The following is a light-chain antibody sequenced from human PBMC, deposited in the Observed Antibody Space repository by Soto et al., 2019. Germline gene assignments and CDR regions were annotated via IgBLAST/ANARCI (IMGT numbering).Light chain of an antibody. Sequence: QSALTQPRSVSGSPGQSITSSCTGTSSDVGGYNYVSWYRQHPGKAPKLMIYDVSKRPSGVPDRFSGSKSGNTASLTISGLQAEDEADYYCCSYAGSYTHYVFGTGTKLTVL. CDR3: CSYAGSYTHYV. J-gene: IGLJ1*01. V-gene: IGLV2-11*01. CDR1: SSDVGGYNY. CDR2: DVS.